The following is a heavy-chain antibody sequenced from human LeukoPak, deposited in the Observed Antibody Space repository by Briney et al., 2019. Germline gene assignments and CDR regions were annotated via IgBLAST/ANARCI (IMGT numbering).Heavy chain of an antibody. J-gene: IGHJ4*02. CDR1: GYTFTGYY. CDR3: ARDRADYYDSSGYYRFDY. V-gene: IGHV1-2*02. Sequence: ASVKASCKASGYTFTGYYMHWVRQAPGQGLEWMGWINPNSGGTNYAQKFQGRVTMTRDTSISTAYMELSRLRSDDTAVYYCARDRADYYDSSGYYRFDYWGQGTLVTVSS. D-gene: IGHD3-22*01. CDR2: INPNSGGT.